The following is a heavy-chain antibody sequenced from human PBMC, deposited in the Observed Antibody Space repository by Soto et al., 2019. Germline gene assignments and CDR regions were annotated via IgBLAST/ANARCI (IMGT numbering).Heavy chain of an antibody. CDR1: GGSISSGGDY. Sequence: PSETLSLTCTVSGGSISSGGDYWSWIRQHPGKCLEWIGNIYHSGSSNYNPSLKSRVTISVDTSKNQFSLKLSSVTAADTAVYCYEGHQSNQKLICYRGMDVWGHGTTVTDS. CDR2: IYHSGSS. J-gene: IGHJ6*02. V-gene: IGHV4-31*03. CDR3: EGHQSNQKLICYRGMDV. D-gene: IGHD6-13*01.